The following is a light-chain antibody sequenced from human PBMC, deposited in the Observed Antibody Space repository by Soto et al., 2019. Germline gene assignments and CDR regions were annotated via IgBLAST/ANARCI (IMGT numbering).Light chain of an antibody. J-gene: IGKJ1*01. CDR2: AAS. CDR3: QQSYSTSVLT. CDR1: QSISSY. Sequence: DIQMTQSPSSLSASVGDRVTITCRASQSISSYLNWYQQKPGKAPKLLIYAASSLQSGVPSRFSGSGSGTDFTLTISSLQPEAFATYYCQQSYSTSVLTFGQGTKVEIK. V-gene: IGKV1-39*01.